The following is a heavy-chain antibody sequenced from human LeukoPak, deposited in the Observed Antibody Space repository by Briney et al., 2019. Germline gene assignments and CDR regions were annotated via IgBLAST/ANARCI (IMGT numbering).Heavy chain of an antibody. Sequence: GGSLRLSCAASGFTFSSYSMNWVRQAPGKGLEWVSSISSSSSYIYYADSVKGRFTISRDNAKNSLYLQMNSLRAEDTAVYYCAREEITPRTFDIWGQGTMVTVSS. D-gene: IGHD5-24*01. V-gene: IGHV3-21*01. J-gene: IGHJ3*02. CDR1: GFTFSSYS. CDR2: ISSSSSYI. CDR3: AREEITPRTFDI.